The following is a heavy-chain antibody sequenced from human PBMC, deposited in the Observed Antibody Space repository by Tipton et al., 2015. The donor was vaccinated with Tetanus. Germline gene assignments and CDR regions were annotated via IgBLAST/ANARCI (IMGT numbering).Heavy chain of an antibody. V-gene: IGHV4-34*01. CDR2: VNHGGTS. J-gene: IGHJ6*02. CDR1: GGSFSGSY. Sequence: TLSLTCAVSGGSFSGSYWSWIRQSPGKGLEWIGEVNHGGTSNYNPSLKSRVSISVDKSKNQFSLKLDSVTAADTAVYYCARGDYCSSNNCQGWLSSGLDVWGQGTTVTVSS. D-gene: IGHD2-2*01. CDR3: ARGDYCSSNNCQGWLSSGLDV.